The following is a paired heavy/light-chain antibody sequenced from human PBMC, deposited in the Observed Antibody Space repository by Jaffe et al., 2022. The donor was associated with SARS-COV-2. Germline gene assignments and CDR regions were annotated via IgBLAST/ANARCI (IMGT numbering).Light chain of an antibody. CDR2: GAS. Sequence: ETVLTQSPGTLSLSPGEGATLSCRADHSVYSTSLAWYQQQPGQAPRLLIYGASNRATGIPDRFSGSGSGTDFTLTISRLEPEDFAVYYCQQYGTSPITFGQGTRLEIK. V-gene: IGKV3-20*01. CDR1: HSVYSTS. J-gene: IGKJ5*01. CDR3: QQYGTSPIT.
Heavy chain of an antibody. D-gene: IGHD2-2*01. CDR3: AKDLHSAVVPAEYYYFYGMDV. J-gene: IGHJ6*02. CDR2: ISYDGSSK. V-gene: IGHV3-30*18. Sequence: QVQLVESGGGVVQPGRSLRLSCAASGLTFSSYAMHWVRQAPGKGLEWVAVISYDGSSKYYADSVKGRFTVSRDNSRNTLHLHMSSLRAEDTAVYYCAKDLHSAVVPAEYYYFYGMDVWGQGTTVTVSS. CDR1: GLTFSSYA.